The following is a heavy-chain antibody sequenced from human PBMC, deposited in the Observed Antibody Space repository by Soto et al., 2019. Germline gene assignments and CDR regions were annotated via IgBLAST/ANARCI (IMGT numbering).Heavy chain of an antibody. J-gene: IGHJ6*02. CDR2: IIPIFGTA. CDR1: GGTFSSYA. D-gene: IGHD6-13*01. Sequence: QVQLVQSGAEVKKPGSSVKVSCKASGGTFSSYAISWVRQAPGQGLEWMGGIIPIFGTANYAQKFQGRVTITADESTSTGDMELISLSAEDTAVYYCATQGMGMAAAGFYYYYYGMDVWGQGTTVTVSS. V-gene: IGHV1-69*12. CDR3: ATQGMGMAAAGFYYYYYGMDV.